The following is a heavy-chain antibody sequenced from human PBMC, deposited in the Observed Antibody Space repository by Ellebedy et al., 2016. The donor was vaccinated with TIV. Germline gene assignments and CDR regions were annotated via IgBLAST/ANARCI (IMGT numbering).Heavy chain of an antibody. CDR3: TSPIAAASPYYFDY. D-gene: IGHD6-13*01. J-gene: IGHJ4*02. Sequence: GESLKISXTASGFTFGDYAMSWFRQAPGKGLEWVGFIRSKAYGGTTEYAASVKGRFTISRDDSKSIAYLQMNSLKTEDTAVYYCTSPIAAASPYYFDYWGQGTLVTVSS. CDR2: IRSKAYGGTT. CDR1: GFTFGDYA. V-gene: IGHV3-49*03.